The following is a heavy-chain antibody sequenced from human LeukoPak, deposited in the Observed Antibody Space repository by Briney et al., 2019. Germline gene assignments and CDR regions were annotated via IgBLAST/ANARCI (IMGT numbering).Heavy chain of an antibody. D-gene: IGHD3-9*01. CDR2: INFSGDNT. CDR3: ARDFGDLTGLYNWFDP. Sequence: GRSLRLSCAASGFTFDDYGMSWVRQAPGKGLEWVPGINFSGDNTDYAGSVKGRFTISRDNAKNSLFLQMNSLRVEDTALYYCARDFGDLTGLYNWFDPWGQGTLVIVSS. CDR1: GFTFDDYG. J-gene: IGHJ5*02. V-gene: IGHV3-20*04.